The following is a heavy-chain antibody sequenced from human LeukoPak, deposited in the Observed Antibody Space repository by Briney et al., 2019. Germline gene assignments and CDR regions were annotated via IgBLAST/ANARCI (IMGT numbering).Heavy chain of an antibody. D-gene: IGHD3-3*01. CDR3: ARDRWDDFWSGYYWYYFDY. J-gene: IGHJ4*02. Sequence: ASVKVSCKASGYTFTSYYMHWVRQAPGQGLEWMGIINPSGGSTSYAQKFQGRVTMTRDTSTSTVYMELSSLRSEDTAVYYCARDRWDDFWSGYYWYYFDYWGQGTLVTVSS. CDR2: INPSGGST. CDR1: GYTFTSYY. V-gene: IGHV1-46*01.